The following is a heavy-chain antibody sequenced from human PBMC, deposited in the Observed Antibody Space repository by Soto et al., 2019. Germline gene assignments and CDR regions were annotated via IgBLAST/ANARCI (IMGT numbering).Heavy chain of an antibody. Sequence: GGSLRLSCTASGFTFGDYAMSWFRQAPGKGLEWVGFIRSKAYGGTTEYAASVKGRFTISRDDSKSIAYLQMNSLKTEDTAVYYCTRDRKYSKRYYYMDVWGKGTTVTVSS. D-gene: IGHD4-4*01. CDR1: GFTFGDYA. V-gene: IGHV3-49*03. CDR3: TRDRKYSKRYYYMDV. J-gene: IGHJ6*03. CDR2: IRSKAYGGTT.